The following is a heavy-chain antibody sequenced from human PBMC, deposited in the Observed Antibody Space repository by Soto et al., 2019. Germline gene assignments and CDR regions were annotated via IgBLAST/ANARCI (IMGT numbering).Heavy chain of an antibody. CDR2: ISYDGSNK. J-gene: IGHJ6*02. D-gene: IGHD6-19*01. Sequence: QVQLVESGGGVVQPGRSLRLSCAASGFTFSSYGMHWVRQAPGKGLEWVAVISYDGSNKYYADSVKGRFTISRDNSKNTRYLQMNSLRAEDTAVYYCAKDGPGYSSGWYADYYYYGMDVWGQGTTVTVSS. CDR1: GFTFSSYG. V-gene: IGHV3-30*18. CDR3: AKDGPGYSSGWYADYYYYGMDV.